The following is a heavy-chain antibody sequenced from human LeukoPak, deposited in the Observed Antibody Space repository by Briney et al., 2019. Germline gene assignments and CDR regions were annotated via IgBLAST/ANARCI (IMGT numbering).Heavy chain of an antibody. CDR1: GFTFRSYW. V-gene: IGHV3-7*01. CDR3: ARGFDSRFFNY. Sequence: GGSLRLSCTDSGFTFRSYWMTWVRQAPRKGLGWVANIKQGGSEKYYVDSVKGRFTISRDNAKNSPYLQMNSLRAEDTAVYYCARGFDSRFFNYWGQGTLVTVSS. D-gene: IGHD3-22*01. CDR2: IKQGGSEK. J-gene: IGHJ4*02.